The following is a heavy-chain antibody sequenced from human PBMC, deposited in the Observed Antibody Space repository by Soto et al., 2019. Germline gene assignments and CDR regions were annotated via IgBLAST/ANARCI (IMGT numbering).Heavy chain of an antibody. CDR3: ARDPSHSYYTLFYYFDY. CDR2: ISGSGSNT. D-gene: IGHD1-26*01. CDR1: GFTFSTYA. J-gene: IGHJ4*02. Sequence: GGSLRLSCAASGFTFSTYAMSWFRQAPGKGLEWVSAISGSGSNTYYADSVKGRFTISRDDSKSTLYLQMNSLRAEDTAVYYCARDPSHSYYTLFYYFDYWGQGTLVTVSS. V-gene: IGHV3-23*01.